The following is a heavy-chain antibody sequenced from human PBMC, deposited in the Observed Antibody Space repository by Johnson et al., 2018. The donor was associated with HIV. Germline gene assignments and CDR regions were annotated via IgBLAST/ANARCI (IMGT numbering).Heavy chain of an antibody. V-gene: IGHV3-30*03. CDR3: ATDVYGAREWRPAFDI. CDR1: GFTFSSYG. Sequence: QVQLVESGGGVVQPGRSLRLSCAASGFTFSSYGMHWVRQAPGKGLEWVAVISYDGSNKYYADSVKGRFTISRDNSKNTLFLQMNSLRAEDTAVYYCATDVYGAREWRPAFDIWGQGTMVTVSS. J-gene: IGHJ3*02. CDR2: ISYDGSNK. D-gene: IGHD4-17*01.